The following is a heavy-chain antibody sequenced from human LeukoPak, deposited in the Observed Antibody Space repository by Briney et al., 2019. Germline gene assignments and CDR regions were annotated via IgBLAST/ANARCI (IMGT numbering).Heavy chain of an antibody. Sequence: GGSLRLSCAASGFTFSDYYMSWIRQAPGKGLEWVSYISSSGSTIYYADSVKGRLTISRDNAKNSLYLQMNSLRAEDTAVYYCARDRVVITGDYFDYWGQGTLVTVSS. J-gene: IGHJ4*02. CDR3: ARDRVVITGDYFDY. V-gene: IGHV3-11*01. CDR1: GFTFSDYY. CDR2: ISSSGSTI. D-gene: IGHD3-22*01.